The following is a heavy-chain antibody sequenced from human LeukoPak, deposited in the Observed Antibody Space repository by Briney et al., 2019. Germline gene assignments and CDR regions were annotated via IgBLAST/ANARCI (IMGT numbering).Heavy chain of an antibody. CDR3: ARSSEAASGTPHYFDY. V-gene: IGHV4-59*08. CDR1: GGSISTYY. Sequence: PSETLSLTCTVSGGSISTYYWSWIRQPPGKGLEWIGYIYYSGITNYNPSLKSRVTISVDTSKNQFSLKLSSVTAADTAVYYCARSSEAASGTPHYFDYWGQGTLVTVSS. CDR2: IYYSGIT. J-gene: IGHJ4*02. D-gene: IGHD6-13*01.